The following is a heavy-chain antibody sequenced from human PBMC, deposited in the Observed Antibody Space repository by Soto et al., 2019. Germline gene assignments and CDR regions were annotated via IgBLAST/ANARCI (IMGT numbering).Heavy chain of an antibody. CDR3: AAYGNRGSITMFRGVIIDYYYYGMDV. J-gene: IGHJ6*02. D-gene: IGHD3-10*01. CDR2: IVVGSGNT. V-gene: IGHV1-58*02. CDR1: GFTFTSSA. Sequence: GASVKVSCKASGFTFTSSAMQWVRQARGQRLEWIGWIVVGSGNTNYAQKFQERVTITRDMSTSTAYMELSSLRSEDTAVYYCAAYGNRGSITMFRGVIIDYYYYGMDVWG.